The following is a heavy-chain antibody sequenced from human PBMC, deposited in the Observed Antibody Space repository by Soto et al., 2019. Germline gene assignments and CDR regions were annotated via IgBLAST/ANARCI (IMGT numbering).Heavy chain of an antibody. CDR3: ARDHYVYDILTGYGYYYGMDV. CDR1: GGSISSGDYY. Sequence: SETLSLTCSVSGGSISSGDYYWSWIRQSPGKELEWIGYIYYSGSTYYNPSLKSRVTISVDTSKNQFSLKLSSVTAADTAVYYCARDHYVYDILTGYGYYYGMDVWGQGTTVTVSS. J-gene: IGHJ6*02. V-gene: IGHV4-30-4*01. D-gene: IGHD3-9*01. CDR2: IYYSGST.